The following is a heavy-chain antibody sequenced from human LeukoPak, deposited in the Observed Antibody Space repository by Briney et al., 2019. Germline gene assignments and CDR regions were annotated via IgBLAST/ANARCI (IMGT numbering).Heavy chain of an antibody. J-gene: IGHJ4*02. V-gene: IGHV3-43*02. CDR2: ISGDGGTT. CDR1: GSTFHDFA. D-gene: IGHD2-2*01. Sequence: PAGSLSLSCAASGSTFHDFAMHWVRQPPGQGLEWVSLISGDGGTTPYNDSSKDRLTISRDNTKNYLYLQMVSLGAEADAFYYFTKVNNTIPYTFGYWGLGTLVTVSS. CDR3: TKVNNTIPYTFGY.